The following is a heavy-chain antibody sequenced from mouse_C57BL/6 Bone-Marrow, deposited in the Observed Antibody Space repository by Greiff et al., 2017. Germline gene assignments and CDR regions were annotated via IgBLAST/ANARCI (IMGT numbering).Heavy chain of an antibody. CDR1: GYTFTSYG. J-gene: IGHJ1*03. V-gene: IGHV1-81*01. D-gene: IGHD1-1*01. CDR3: ARDSLTVVAPRWYFDV. Sequence: QVQLQQSGAELARPGASVKLSCKASGYTFTSYGISWVKQRTGQGLEWIGEIYPRSGNTYYNEKFKGKATLTADKSSSTAYMELRSLTSEDSAVYFCARDSLTVVAPRWYFDVWGTGTTVTVSS. CDR2: IYPRSGNT.